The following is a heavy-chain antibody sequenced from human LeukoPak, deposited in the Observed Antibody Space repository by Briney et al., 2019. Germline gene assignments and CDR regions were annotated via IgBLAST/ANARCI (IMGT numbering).Heavy chain of an antibody. CDR1: GFTSSNSW. J-gene: IGHJ4*02. CDR2: VNQDGSET. V-gene: IGHV3-7*01. D-gene: IGHD1-1*01. Sequence: PGGSMRLSCAASGFTSSNSWMMWVRQAPGKGLEWVANVNQDGSETHYVDSVKGRFTISRDNAKNSLFLQLNSLRAEDTAVYYCAREATTSRPGDYWGLGTLVTVSS. CDR3: AREATTSRPGDY.